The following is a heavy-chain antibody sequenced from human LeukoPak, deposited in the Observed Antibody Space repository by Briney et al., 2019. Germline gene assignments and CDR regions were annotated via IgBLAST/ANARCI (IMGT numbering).Heavy chain of an antibody. CDR2: ISSSSSYI. CDR3: ARDLYDYGGSSKDDY. V-gene: IGHV3-21*01. D-gene: IGHD4-23*01. CDR1: GFTFSSYS. Sequence: SGGSLRLSCAASGFTFSSYSMNWVRQAPGKGLEWVSSISSSSSYIYYADSVKGRFTISRDNAKNSLYLQMNSLRAEDTPVYYCARDLYDYGGSSKDDYWGQGTLVIVAS. J-gene: IGHJ4*02.